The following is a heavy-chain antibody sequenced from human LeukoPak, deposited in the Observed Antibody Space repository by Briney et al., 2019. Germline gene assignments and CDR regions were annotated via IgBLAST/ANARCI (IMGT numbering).Heavy chain of an antibody. CDR1: GFTFSSYA. Sequence: PGGSLRLSCAASGFTFSSYAMSWVRQAPGKGLEWVSSISSSSNYIKYADSVKGRFTISRDNAKNSLYLQMNSLRAEDTAVYYCASFREDWGQGTLVTVSS. CDR3: ASFRED. J-gene: IGHJ4*02. D-gene: IGHD2/OR15-2a*01. CDR2: ISSSSNYI. V-gene: IGHV3-21*01.